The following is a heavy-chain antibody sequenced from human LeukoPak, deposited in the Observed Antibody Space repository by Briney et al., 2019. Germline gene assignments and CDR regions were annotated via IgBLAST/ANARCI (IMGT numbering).Heavy chain of an antibody. CDR3: ARVGVGSEVGHQRRYYYYYMDV. D-gene: IGHD3-3*01. Sequence: SETLSLTCTVSGGSISSSSYYWGWIRQPPGKGLEWIGSIYYSGSTYYNPSLKSRVTISVDTSKNQFSLKLSSVTAADTAVYYCARVGVGSEVGHQRRYYYYYMDVWGKGTTVTVSS. CDR2: IYYSGST. J-gene: IGHJ6*03. CDR1: GGSISSSSYY. V-gene: IGHV4-39*07.